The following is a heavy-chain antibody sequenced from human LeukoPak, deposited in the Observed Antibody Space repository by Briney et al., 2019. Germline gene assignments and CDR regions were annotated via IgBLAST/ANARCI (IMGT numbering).Heavy chain of an antibody. CDR3: ARGSPFPSDY. V-gene: IGHV4-34*01. CDR2: INHSGST. J-gene: IGHJ4*02. CDR1: GGSFSGYY. Sequence: PSETLSLTYAVYGGSFSGYYWSWIRQPPGKGLEWIGEINHSGSTNYNPSLKSRVTISVDTSKNQFSLKLSSVTAADTAVYYCARGSPFPSDYWGQGTLVTVSS.